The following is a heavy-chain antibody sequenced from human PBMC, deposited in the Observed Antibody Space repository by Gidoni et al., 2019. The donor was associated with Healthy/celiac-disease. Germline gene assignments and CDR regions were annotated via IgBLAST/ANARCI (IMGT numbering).Heavy chain of an antibody. Sequence: QVQLVQSGAEVQKPGASVKVSCKASGYTFTGYYMHWVRQAPGQGLEWMGWINPNSGGTNYAQKFQGRVTMTRDTSISTAYMELSRLRSDDTAVYYCARTPRKPCSGGSCYLDYWGQGTLVTVSS. CDR3: ARTPRKPCSGGSCYLDY. J-gene: IGHJ4*02. D-gene: IGHD2-15*01. CDR1: GYTFTGYY. CDR2: INPNSGGT. V-gene: IGHV1-2*02.